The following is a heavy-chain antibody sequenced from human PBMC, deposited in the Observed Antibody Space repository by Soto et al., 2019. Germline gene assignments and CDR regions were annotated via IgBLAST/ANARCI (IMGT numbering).Heavy chain of an antibody. CDR3: AKVPGPGYSSSSPYDY. V-gene: IGHV3-9*01. Sequence: EVQLVESGGGLVQPGRSLRLSCAASGFTFDDYAMHWVRQAPGKGLEWVSGISWNSGSIGYADSVKGRFTISRDNAKNSLYLQMNSLRAEDTALYYCAKVPGPGYSSSSPYDYWGQGTLVTVSS. D-gene: IGHD6-6*01. J-gene: IGHJ4*02. CDR1: GFTFDDYA. CDR2: ISWNSGSI.